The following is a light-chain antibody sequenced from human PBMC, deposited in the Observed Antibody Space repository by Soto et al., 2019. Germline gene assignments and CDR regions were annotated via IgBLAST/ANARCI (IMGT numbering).Light chain of an antibody. CDR1: SSNIGGNS. CDR3: GSWDSSLSAYV. CDR2: DDN. Sequence: QRVLKQLASVSAAPGQRVTITYYGSSSNIGGNSVSWYQQLPGTAPKLLIYDDNKRPSGIPDRFSGSKSGTSATLGITGFQTGDEADYYCGSWDSSLSAYVFGSGTKVTVL. V-gene: IGLV1-51*01. J-gene: IGLJ1*01.